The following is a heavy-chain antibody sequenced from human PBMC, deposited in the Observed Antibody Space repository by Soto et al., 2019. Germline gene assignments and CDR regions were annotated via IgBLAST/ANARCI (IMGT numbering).Heavy chain of an antibody. D-gene: IGHD3-22*01. CDR2: IYPGDSDT. CDR3: ARRRDSSGYTYFDY. CDR1: GYSFTSYW. J-gene: IGHJ4*02. Sequence: PGGSLKISCKASGYSFTSYWIGWVRQMPGKGLEWMGIIYPGDSDTRYSPSFQGQVTISADKSISTAYLQWSSLKASDTAMYYCARRRDSSGYTYFDYWGQGTLVTVSS. V-gene: IGHV5-51*01.